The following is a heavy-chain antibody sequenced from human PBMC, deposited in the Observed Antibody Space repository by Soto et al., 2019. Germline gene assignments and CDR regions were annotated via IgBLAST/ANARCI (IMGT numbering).Heavy chain of an antibody. CDR2: IKDGGRS. D-gene: IGHD5-12*01. CDR3: ARGPEGVVATH. CDR1: GGSLSGYY. J-gene: IGHJ4*02. Sequence: QVQLQQWGAGLLKPSETLSLNCAVNGGSLSGYYCSWIRQPPGKGLEWIGEIKDGGRSNYSPTLRRRAHISSDTPNDKFHLTMYSVIAADGGVYYCARGPEGVVATHWEQGTLVNVSS. V-gene: IGHV4-34*01.